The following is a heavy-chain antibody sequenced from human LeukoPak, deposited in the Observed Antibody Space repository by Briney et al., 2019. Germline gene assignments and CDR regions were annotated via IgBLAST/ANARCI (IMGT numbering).Heavy chain of an antibody. D-gene: IGHD1-14*01. CDR3: ARSLGGHTGQHYGMDV. Sequence: GESLKISCRGSGYSFTSYWIGWVRQMPGKGLEWMGIIYPGDSDTRYSPSFQGQVTISADKSISTAYLQWSSLKASDTAMYYCARSLGGHTGQHYGMDVWGQGTTVTVSS. V-gene: IGHV5-51*01. CDR2: IYPGDSDT. J-gene: IGHJ6*02. CDR1: GYSFTSYW.